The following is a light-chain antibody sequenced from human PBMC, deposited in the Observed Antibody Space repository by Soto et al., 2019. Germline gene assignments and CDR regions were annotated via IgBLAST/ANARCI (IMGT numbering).Light chain of an antibody. CDR3: QQYYNWPPWT. J-gene: IGKJ1*01. Sequence: EIVRTQSPATLSVSPGERATLSCRASQSVGSKLAWYQQKPGQAPRLLIHGASTRATGIPARFSGSGSGTDFTLTISSLQSEDFAVYYCQQYYNWPPWTFGQGTRVEIK. CDR1: QSVGSK. CDR2: GAS. V-gene: IGKV3-15*01.